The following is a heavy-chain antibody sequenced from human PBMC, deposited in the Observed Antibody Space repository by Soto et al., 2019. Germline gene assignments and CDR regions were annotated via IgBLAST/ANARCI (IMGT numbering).Heavy chain of an antibody. CDR2: ISGSGGST. D-gene: IGHD1-7*01. CDR1: GFTFSSYA. V-gene: IGHV3-23*01. CDR3: AKGIRYNWNYAILDY. J-gene: IGHJ4*02. Sequence: XGSLRLSCAASGFTFSSYAMSWVRQAPGKGLEWVSAISGSGGSTYYADSVKGRFTISRDNSKNTLYLQMNSLRAEDTAVYYCAKGIRYNWNYAILDYWGQGTLVTVSS.